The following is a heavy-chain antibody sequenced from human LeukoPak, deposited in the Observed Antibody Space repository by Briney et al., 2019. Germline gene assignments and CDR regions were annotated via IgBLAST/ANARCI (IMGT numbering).Heavy chain of an antibody. CDR3: ARYSSGFYFDY. CDR1: GLTVSSNY. Sequence: GGSLRLSCAASGLTVSSNYMSWVRQAPGKGLEWASVIYSGGSTYYADSVKGRFTISRDNSKNTLYLQMNSLRAEDTAVYYCARYSSGFYFDYWGQGTLVTVSS. V-gene: IGHV3-53*01. D-gene: IGHD3-22*01. J-gene: IGHJ4*02. CDR2: IYSGGST.